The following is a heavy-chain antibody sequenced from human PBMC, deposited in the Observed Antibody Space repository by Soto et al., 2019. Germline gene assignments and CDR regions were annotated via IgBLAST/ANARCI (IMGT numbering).Heavy chain of an antibody. V-gene: IGHV3-33*01. CDR3: ARDRGAAAVDYFDY. D-gene: IGHD6-13*01. Sequence: GGSLRLSCAASGFTFSSYGMHWVRQAPGKGLEWVAVIWYDGSNKYYADSVKGRFTISRDNSKNTLYLQMNSLRAEDTAVYYCARDRGAAAVDYFDYWGQGTLVTVSS. CDR1: GFTFSSYG. J-gene: IGHJ4*02. CDR2: IWYDGSNK.